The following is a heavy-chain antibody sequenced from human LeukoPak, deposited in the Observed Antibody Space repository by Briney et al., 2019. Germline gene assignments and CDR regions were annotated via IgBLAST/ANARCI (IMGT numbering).Heavy chain of an antibody. D-gene: IGHD2-2*01. CDR1: GFTFSDYY. Sequence: GGSLRLSCAASGFTFSDYYMSWIRQAPGKGLEWVSYISSSGSTIYYADSVKGRFTISRDNAKNSLYLQMNSLRAEDTAVYYCARDISIVVVPAATQFDYWGQGTLVTVSS. J-gene: IGHJ4*02. CDR3: ARDISIVVVPAATQFDY. V-gene: IGHV3-11*01. CDR2: ISSSGSTI.